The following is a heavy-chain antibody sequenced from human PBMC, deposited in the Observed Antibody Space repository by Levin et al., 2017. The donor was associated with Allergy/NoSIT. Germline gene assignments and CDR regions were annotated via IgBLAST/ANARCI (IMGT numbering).Heavy chain of an antibody. V-gene: IGHV3-66*01. CDR1: GITVSSHY. CDR3: TRSRDCSGGACYRGVFDY. J-gene: IGHJ4*02. D-gene: IGHD2-15*01. CDR2: IYSGGTT. Sequence: QPGGSLRLSCAASGITVSSHYMSWVRQAPGRGLEWVSSIYSGGTTYYADSVKGRFTISRDNSKSTLYLQMNTLRVEDTAVYYCTRSRDCSGGACYRGVFDYWGQGILVTVSS.